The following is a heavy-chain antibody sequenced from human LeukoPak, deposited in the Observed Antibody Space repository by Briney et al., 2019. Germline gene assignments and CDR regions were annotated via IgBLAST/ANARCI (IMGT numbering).Heavy chain of an antibody. J-gene: IGHJ4*02. CDR1: GYTFTGNY. D-gene: IGHD2-2*02. V-gene: IGHV1-8*03. Sequence: ASVKVSCKASGYTFTGNYMHWVRQAPGQGLEWMGWINPNSGNTGYAQKFQGRVTITRNTSISTAYMELSSLRSEDTAVYYCARLASHTECFDYWGQGTLVTVSS. CDR3: ARLASHTECFDY. CDR2: INPNSGNT.